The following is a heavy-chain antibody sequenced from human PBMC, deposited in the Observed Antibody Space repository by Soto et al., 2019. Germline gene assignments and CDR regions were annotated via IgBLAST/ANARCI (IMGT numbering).Heavy chain of an antibody. Sequence: GGSLRLSCAASGFTFSSYAMSWVRQAPGKGLEWVSAISGSGGSTYYADSVKGRFTISRDNSKNTLYLQMNSLRAEDTAVYYCAKDLVSAGIAVAGTYYYYGMDVWGQGTTVTLSS. CDR2: ISGSGGST. D-gene: IGHD6-19*01. J-gene: IGHJ6*02. CDR3: AKDLVSAGIAVAGTYYYYGMDV. V-gene: IGHV3-23*01. CDR1: GFTFSSYA.